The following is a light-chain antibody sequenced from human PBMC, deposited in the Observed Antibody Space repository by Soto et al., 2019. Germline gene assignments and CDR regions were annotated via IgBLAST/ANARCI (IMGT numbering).Light chain of an antibody. CDR1: QSVSSD. CDR3: LQYDNWPPT. J-gene: IGKJ2*01. CDR2: GAS. V-gene: IGKV3-15*01. Sequence: EMVMTQSPATLSVSPGERVTLSCRATQSVSSDLAWYQQRPGQAPRLLIYGASTRATGIAARFSGSGSGTAFTLTISSLASEDFAVYYCLQYDNWPPTFGQGTKLEIK.